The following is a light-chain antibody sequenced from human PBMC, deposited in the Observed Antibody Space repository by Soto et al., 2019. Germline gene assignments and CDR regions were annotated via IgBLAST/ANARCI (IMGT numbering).Light chain of an antibody. Sequence: QSALTQPASVSGPPGQSITISCTGASTDVDGYDYVSWYQQHPGQAPKLMIYDVNTRPSGVSNRFSGSKSGDTASLTISGLQAEDDADYYCSSYTSSAPFYVFGGGTKLTVL. V-gene: IGLV2-14*03. CDR2: DVN. J-gene: IGLJ1*01. CDR3: SSYTSSAPFYV. CDR1: STDVDGYDY.